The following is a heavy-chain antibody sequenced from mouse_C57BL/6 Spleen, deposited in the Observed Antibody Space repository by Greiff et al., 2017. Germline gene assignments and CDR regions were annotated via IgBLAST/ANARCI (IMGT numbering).Heavy chain of an antibody. CDR1: GYTFTSYW. D-gene: IGHD1-1*01. Sequence: QVQLQQPGTELVKPGASVELSCKASGYTFTSYWLPWVQPRPGQGLEWIGNINPSNGGPNYNEKFKSKATLTVDKSSSTAYMQLSSRTSEDSAVDYCARKGERNYDFDYWGKGTTLTVSS. V-gene: IGHV1-53*01. CDR3: ARKGERNYDFDY. J-gene: IGHJ2*01. CDR2: INPSNGGP.